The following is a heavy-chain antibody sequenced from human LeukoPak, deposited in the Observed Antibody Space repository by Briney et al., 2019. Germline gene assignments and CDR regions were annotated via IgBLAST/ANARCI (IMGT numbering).Heavy chain of an antibody. CDR3: ATQGGYCSSTSCYGSQYYYYMDV. Sequence: ASVKVSCKVSGYTLTELSMHWVRQAPGKGLEWMGGFDPEAGETIYAQKFQGRVTMTEDTSTDTAYMELSSLRSEDTAVYYCATQGGYCSSTSCYGSQYYYYMDVWGKGTTLTVSS. CDR1: GYTLTELS. J-gene: IGHJ6*03. CDR2: FDPEAGET. V-gene: IGHV1-24*01. D-gene: IGHD2-2*01.